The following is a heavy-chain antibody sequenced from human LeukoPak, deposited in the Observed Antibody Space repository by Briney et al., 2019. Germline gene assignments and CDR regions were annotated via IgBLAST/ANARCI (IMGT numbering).Heavy chain of an antibody. D-gene: IGHD3-22*01. Sequence: GGSLRLSCAASGFTVSGNYMSWVRQAPGKGLEWVSVIYSGGSTYYADSVKGRFTISRDNAKNSLYLQMNSLRAEDTAVYYCAGPASSGYALGAFDIWGQGTMVTVSS. V-gene: IGHV3-53*01. CDR2: IYSGGST. CDR3: AGPASSGYALGAFDI. J-gene: IGHJ3*02. CDR1: GFTVSGNY.